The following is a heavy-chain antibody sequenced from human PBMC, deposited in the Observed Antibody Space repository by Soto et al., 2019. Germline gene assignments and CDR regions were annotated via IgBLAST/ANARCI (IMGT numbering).Heavy chain of an antibody. CDR2: IIPILGIA. Sequence: GASVKVSCKASGGTFSSYTISWVRHAPGQGLEWMGRIIPILGIANYAQKFQGRVTITADKSTSTAYMELSSLRSEDTAVYYCAREDEGIAAAGPFQHWGQGTLVTVSS. D-gene: IGHD6-13*01. J-gene: IGHJ1*01. V-gene: IGHV1-69*04. CDR1: GGTFSSYT. CDR3: AREDEGIAAAGPFQH.